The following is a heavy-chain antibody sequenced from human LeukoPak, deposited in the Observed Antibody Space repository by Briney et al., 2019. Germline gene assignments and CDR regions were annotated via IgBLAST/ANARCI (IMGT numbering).Heavy chain of an antibody. Sequence: SETLSLTCAVSGGSFSGYYWNWIRQPPGKGLEWIGEINHSGSTNYNPSLKSRVTISVDTSQKQFSLKLSSVTAADTAVYYCAREGRKGLGTIFGVVTRHNWFDPWGQGTLVTVSS. D-gene: IGHD3-3*01. CDR2: INHSGST. CDR3: AREGRKGLGTIFGVVTRHNWFDP. V-gene: IGHV4-34*01. CDR1: GGSFSGYY. J-gene: IGHJ5*02.